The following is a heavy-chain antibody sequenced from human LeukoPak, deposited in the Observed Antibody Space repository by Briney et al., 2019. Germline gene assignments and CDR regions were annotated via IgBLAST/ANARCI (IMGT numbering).Heavy chain of an antibody. CDR1: GFTFSSYA. CDR2: ISGSGGST. Sequence: GGSLRLSCAASGFTFSSYAMSWARQAPGKGLEWVSAISGSGGSTYYADSVKALFTISRDNSNNTLYLQMTSLRADDTAVYYCAKAPRYCSGGSCYYFDYWGQGTLVTVSS. J-gene: IGHJ4*02. D-gene: IGHD2-15*01. V-gene: IGHV3-23*01. CDR3: AKAPRYCSGGSCYYFDY.